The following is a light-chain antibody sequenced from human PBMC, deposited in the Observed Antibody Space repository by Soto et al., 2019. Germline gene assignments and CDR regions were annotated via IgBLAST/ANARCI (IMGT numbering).Light chain of an antibody. CDR3: QQYTSSPYT. V-gene: IGKV1-5*01. J-gene: IGKJ2*01. Sequence: DIQMTQSPSTLSASVGDRVTITCRATQSIGASLAWYQQQPGKGPKLLIYDASTLETGVPTRFSGSGSGTEFTVTISSLQPDDFASYYCQQYTSSPYTFGQGTKLMI. CDR2: DAS. CDR1: QSIGAS.